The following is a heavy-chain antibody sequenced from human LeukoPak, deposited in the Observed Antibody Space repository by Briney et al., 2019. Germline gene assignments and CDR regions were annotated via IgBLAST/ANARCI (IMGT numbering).Heavy chain of an antibody. CDR3: AKVPGGYVNDY. CDR1: GFTLSSYA. CDR2: ISGSGGST. D-gene: IGHD5-12*01. Sequence: GGSLRLSCAASGFTLSSYAMSWVRQGPGKGLEWVSAISGSGGSTYYADSVKGRFTISRDNSKNTLYLQMNSLRAEDTAVYYCAKVPGGYVNDYWGQGTLVTVSS. J-gene: IGHJ4*02. V-gene: IGHV3-23*01.